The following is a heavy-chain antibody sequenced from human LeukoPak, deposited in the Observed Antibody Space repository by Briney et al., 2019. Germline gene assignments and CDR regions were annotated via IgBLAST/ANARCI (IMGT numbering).Heavy chain of an antibody. D-gene: IGHD3-16*01. CDR2: IRYDGSNR. Sequence: GGSLRLSCAASGFTFTSYGMHWVRQAPGKGLEWVAFIRYDGSNRNYADSVKGRFTISRDNSRNTLYLQMNSLRVEDTAVYYCASQSFARFDPWGQGTLVTVSS. J-gene: IGHJ5*02. CDR1: GFTFTSYG. CDR3: ASQSFARFDP. V-gene: IGHV3-30*02.